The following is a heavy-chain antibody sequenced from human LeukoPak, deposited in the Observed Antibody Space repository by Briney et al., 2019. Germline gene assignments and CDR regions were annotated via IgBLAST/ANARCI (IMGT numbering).Heavy chain of an antibody. CDR1: GYSISSAFY. CDR2: IHYSGST. Sequence: SETLSLTCAVSGYSISSAFYWGWIRQSPGKGLEWIGTIHYSGSTYYNPSLKSRVTISVDTSKNQFSLKLSSVTAADTAVYYCARDYGDYYNWFDPWGQGTLVTVSS. J-gene: IGHJ5*02. V-gene: IGHV4-38-2*02. D-gene: IGHD4-17*01. CDR3: ARDYGDYYNWFDP.